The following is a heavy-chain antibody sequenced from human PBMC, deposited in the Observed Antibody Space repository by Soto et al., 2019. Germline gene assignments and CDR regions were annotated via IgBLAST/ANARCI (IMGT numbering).Heavy chain of an antibody. CDR2: IYYSGST. J-gene: IGHJ5*02. D-gene: IGHD3-16*01. CDR1: GGSISSGDYY. Sequence: PSETLSLTCTVSGGSISSGDYYWSWIRQPPGKGLEWTGYIYYSGSTYYNPSLKSRVTISVDTSKNQFSLTLSSGTAADTAVYYCARDSHMITFAGVISPSGFDPWGQGPLGTVPS. CDR3: ARDSHMITFAGVISPSGFDP. V-gene: IGHV4-30-4*01.